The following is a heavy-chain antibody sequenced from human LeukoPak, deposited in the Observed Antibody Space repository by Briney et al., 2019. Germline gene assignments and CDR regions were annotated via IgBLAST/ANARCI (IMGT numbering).Heavy chain of an antibody. V-gene: IGHV4-34*01. CDR2: TYHNGST. CDR1: GASFSGYY. D-gene: IGHD2-15*01. CDR3: ARARMDCSGGICYSSYSDY. J-gene: IGHJ4*02. Sequence: SETLSLTCAVYGASFSGYYWTWIRQPPGKGLEWIGETYHNGSTDYNPSLKGRVTISVDTSKNQFSLKVTSVTAADTAVYFCARARMDCSGGICYSSYSDYWGQGTLVTVSS.